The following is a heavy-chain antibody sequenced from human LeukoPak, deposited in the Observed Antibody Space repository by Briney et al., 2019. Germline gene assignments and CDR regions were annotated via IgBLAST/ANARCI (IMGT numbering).Heavy chain of an antibody. V-gene: IGHV4-39*01. CDR3: ASRGAGQQLIRFDY. Sequence: PSETLSLTCTVSGGSISSSSYYWGWIRQPPGKGLEWIGSIFYSGSTYYNPSLKSRATISVDTSKNQFSLKLSSVTAADTAVYYCASRGAGQQLIRFDYWGQGTLVTVSS. J-gene: IGHJ4*02. CDR2: IFYSGST. CDR1: GGSISSSSYY. D-gene: IGHD6-13*01.